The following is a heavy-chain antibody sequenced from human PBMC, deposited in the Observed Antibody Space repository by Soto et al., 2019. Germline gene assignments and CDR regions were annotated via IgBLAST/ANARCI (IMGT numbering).Heavy chain of an antibody. V-gene: IGHV5-51*01. J-gene: IGHJ3*02. CDR3: ASQEMATKNVDAFDI. Sequence: EVQLVQSGAEVKKPGESLKISCKGSGYSFTSYWIGWVRQMPGKGLEWMGIIYPGDSDTRYSPSIHGQVTISANKSISTAYLQWSSLKASDTAMYYCASQEMATKNVDAFDIWGQGTMVTVSS. CDR1: GYSFTSYW. D-gene: IGHD5-12*01. CDR2: IYPGDSDT.